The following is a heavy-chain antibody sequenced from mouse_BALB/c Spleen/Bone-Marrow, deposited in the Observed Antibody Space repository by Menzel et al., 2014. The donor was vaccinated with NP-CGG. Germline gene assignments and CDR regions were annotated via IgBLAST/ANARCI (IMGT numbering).Heavy chain of an antibody. J-gene: IGHJ1*01. D-gene: IGHD1-1*01. Sequence: EVQGVESGGGLVQPGGSLKLSCVASGFTFSSYGMSWVRQTPDKRLELVATINNNGGSTYYPDSVKGQFTISRDNAENTLYLQMSSLKSEDTAMYYCARVYGWYFDVWGAGTTVTVSS. CDR1: GFTFSSYG. CDR3: ARVYGWYFDV. CDR2: INNNGGST. V-gene: IGHV5-6-3*01.